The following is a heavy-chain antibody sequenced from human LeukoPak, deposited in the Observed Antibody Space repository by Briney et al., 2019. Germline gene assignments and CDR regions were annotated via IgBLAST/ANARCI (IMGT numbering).Heavy chain of an antibody. CDR2: MSGGGGTT. V-gene: IGHV3-23*01. CDR1: GFAFSSYP. Sequence: PGGSLRLSCAGSGFAFSSYPMSWVRQAPGKGLQWVSAMSGGGGTTYYADSVKGRFTITRDNSKSTLYLQMDSLRAEDTAIYYRAARPLMPPRFDDWGQGTLVTVSS. CDR3: AARPLMPPRFDD. D-gene: IGHD2-2*01. J-gene: IGHJ4*02.